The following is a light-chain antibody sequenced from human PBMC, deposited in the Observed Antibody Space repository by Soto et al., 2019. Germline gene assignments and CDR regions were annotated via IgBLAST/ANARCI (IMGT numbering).Light chain of an antibody. V-gene: IGKV3-11*01. Sequence: EIVLTQSPATLSLSPGERATLSCRASQSVSSYLAWYKQKPGQAPRLLIYDASNRATGIPARFSGSASATDFTLTKSSLQPEDFAVYYCQKRSNWPPVTFGGGTKVEIK. CDR2: DAS. CDR1: QSVSSY. J-gene: IGKJ4*01. CDR3: QKRSNWPPVT.